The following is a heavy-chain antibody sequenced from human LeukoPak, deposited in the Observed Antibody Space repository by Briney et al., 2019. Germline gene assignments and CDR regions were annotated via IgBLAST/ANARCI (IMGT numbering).Heavy chain of an antibody. CDR3: ARRRIVGSTDDAFDI. Sequence: AGGSLRLSCAASGFTFSSYAMHWVRQAPGKGLEWVAVISYDGSNKYYADSVKGRFTISRDNSKNTLYLQMNSLRADDTAIYYCARRRIVGSTDDAFDIWGQGTMVTLSS. D-gene: IGHD1-26*01. V-gene: IGHV3-30-3*01. J-gene: IGHJ3*02. CDR1: GFTFSSYA. CDR2: ISYDGSNK.